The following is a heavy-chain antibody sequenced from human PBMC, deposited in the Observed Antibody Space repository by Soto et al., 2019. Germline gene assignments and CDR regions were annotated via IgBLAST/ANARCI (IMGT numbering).Heavy chain of an antibody. CDR2: ISAYNGNT. V-gene: IGHV1-18*01. J-gene: IGHJ6*02. Sequence: ASVKVSCKASGYTFTSYGISWVRQAPGQGLEWMGWISAYNGNTNYAQKLQGRVTITTDTSASTAYMELTNLRAEDTAVYYCAKDQSSTYYDILTGYLPGDYYGMDVWGQGTTVTVSS. CDR3: AKDQSSTYYDILTGYLPGDYYGMDV. CDR1: GYTFTSYG. D-gene: IGHD3-9*01.